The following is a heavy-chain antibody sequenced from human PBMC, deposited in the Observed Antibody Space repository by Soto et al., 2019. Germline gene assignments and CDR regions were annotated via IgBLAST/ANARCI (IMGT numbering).Heavy chain of an antibody. CDR2: IGTAGDP. V-gene: IGHV3-13*05. CDR1: GFTFSSYD. J-gene: IGHJ6*02. Sequence: GGPLRLSCAASGFTFSSYDMHWVRQATGKGLEWVSAIGTAGDPYYPGSVKGRFTISRENAKNSLYLQMNSLRAGDTAVYYCARVFRGGLKPGHYYYGMDVWGQGTTVTVSS. CDR3: ARVFRGGLKPGHYYYGMDV. D-gene: IGHD2-15*01.